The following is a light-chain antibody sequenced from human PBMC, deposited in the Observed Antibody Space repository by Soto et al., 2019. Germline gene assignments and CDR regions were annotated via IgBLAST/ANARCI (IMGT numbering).Light chain of an antibody. V-gene: IGKV3-20*01. Sequence: EIVLTQSPGTLSLSPGERATLSCRASQSVTKNFLAWYQQKPGQPPRLLIYDAFNRASGIPDRFSGSGSGTDFTFTISRLETEDFAVYYWHHCSHSPLSFGQGTKVEVK. CDR2: DAF. CDR3: HHCSHSPLS. CDR1: QSVTKNF. J-gene: IGKJ1*01.